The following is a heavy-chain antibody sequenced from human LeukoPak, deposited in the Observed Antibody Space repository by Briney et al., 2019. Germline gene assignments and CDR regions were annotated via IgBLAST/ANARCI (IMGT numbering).Heavy chain of an antibody. CDR2: MNSDGSTT. V-gene: IGHV3-74*01. Sequence: GGSLRLSCAASGFPFSSFWMHWVRQAPGKGRVWVSRMNSDGSTTNYAGSVKGRFTISRDNAKNTLYLQMNSLRGEDTAVYYCARAGQYSTNNWFDPWGQGTLVTVSS. J-gene: IGHJ5*02. CDR3: ARAGQYSTNNWFDP. CDR1: GFPFSSFW. D-gene: IGHD2-2*01.